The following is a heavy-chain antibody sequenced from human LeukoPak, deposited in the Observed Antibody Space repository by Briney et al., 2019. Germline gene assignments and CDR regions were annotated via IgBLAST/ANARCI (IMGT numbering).Heavy chain of an antibody. D-gene: IGHD1-7*01. V-gene: IGHV3-7*01. CDR1: GFTFSTYW. CDR2: IKQDGSDK. CDR3: ARGGTRLPDY. J-gene: IGHJ4*02. Sequence: GGSLRLSCAASGFTFSTYWMSWVRQAPGKGLEWVANIKQDGSDKYYVDSVKGRFTISKDNAKNSLYLQMNSLTAEDTAVYYCARGGTRLPDYWGQGTLVTVSS.